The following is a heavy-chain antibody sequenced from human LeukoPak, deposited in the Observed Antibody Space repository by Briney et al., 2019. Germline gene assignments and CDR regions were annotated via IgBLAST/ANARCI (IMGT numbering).Heavy chain of an antibody. V-gene: IGHV3-30-3*01. Sequence: PGGSLRLSCAASGFPFSGYAIHWVRQAPGKGLEWVAVISHDGTNKYYADSVKGRFTISRDNSKNTSYLQMNSLRTEDTAVYYCARHRGPSLHSSGYFDYWGQGTLVTVSS. J-gene: IGHJ4*02. CDR3: ARHRGPSLHSSGYFDY. D-gene: IGHD3-22*01. CDR1: GFPFSGYA. CDR2: ISHDGTNK.